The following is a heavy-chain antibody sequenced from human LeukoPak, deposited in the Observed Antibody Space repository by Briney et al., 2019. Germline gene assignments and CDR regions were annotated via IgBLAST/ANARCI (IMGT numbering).Heavy chain of an antibody. D-gene: IGHD3-16*01. J-gene: IGHJ4*02. CDR3: ARQRGTVSDGGYFDY. V-gene: IGHV5-51*01. CDR2: IYPGDSDT. Sequence: GESLKISCKGSGYSFTSYWIGRVRQMPGKGLEWMGIIYPGDSDTRYSPSFQGQVTISADKSISTAYLQWSSLKASDTAMYYCARQRGTVSDGGYFDYWGQGTLVTVSS. CDR1: GYSFTSYW.